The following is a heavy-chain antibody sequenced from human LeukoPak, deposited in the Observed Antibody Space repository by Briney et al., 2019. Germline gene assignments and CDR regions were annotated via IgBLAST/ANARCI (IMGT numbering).Heavy chain of an antibody. J-gene: IGHJ2*01. Sequence: PSQTLSLTCTVSGDSINSGDYYWSWIRQSPGKGLEWIGYIYHSGSTYYNPSLKSRVTISVDRSKNQFSLKLSSVTAADTAVYYCAGVDCSGGSCSPWYFDLWGRGTLVTVSS. V-gene: IGHV4-30-2*06. CDR3: AGVDCSGGSCSPWYFDL. D-gene: IGHD2-15*01. CDR2: IYHSGST. CDR1: GDSINSGDYY.